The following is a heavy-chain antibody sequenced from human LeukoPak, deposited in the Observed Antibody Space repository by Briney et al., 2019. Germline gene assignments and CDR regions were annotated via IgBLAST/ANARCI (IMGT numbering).Heavy chain of an antibody. CDR2: INPKSGGT. D-gene: IGHD5-18*01. CDR3: ARTVGYSYGYDYYYYMGV. J-gene: IGHJ6*03. CDR1: GYTFTGYY. Sequence: ASVKVSCKASGYTFTGYYMHWVRQAPGQGLEWVGWINPKSGGTNYAQKFQGRVTMTRDTSISTAYMELSRLRSDDTAVYYCARTVGYSYGYDYYYYMGVWGKGTTVTVSS. V-gene: IGHV1-2*02.